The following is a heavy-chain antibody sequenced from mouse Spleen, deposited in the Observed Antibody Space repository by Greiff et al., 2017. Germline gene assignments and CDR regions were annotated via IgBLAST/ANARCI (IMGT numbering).Heavy chain of an antibody. V-gene: IGHV3-6*01. CDR2: ISYDGSN. J-gene: IGHJ2*01. Sequence: EVQLQESGPGLVKPSQSLSLTCSVTGYSITSGYYWNWIRQFPGNKLEWMGYISYDGSNNYNPSLKNRISITRDTSKNQFFLKLNSVTTEDTATYYCARLELTGLDYWGQGTTLTVSS. D-gene: IGHD4-1*01. CDR1: GYSITSGYY. CDR3: ARLELTGLDY.